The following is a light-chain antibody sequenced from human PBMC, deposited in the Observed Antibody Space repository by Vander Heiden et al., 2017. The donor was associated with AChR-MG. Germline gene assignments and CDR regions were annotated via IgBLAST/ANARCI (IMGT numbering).Light chain of an antibody. Sequence: SFDLTQPPSVSVSPGQTASITCSRSLLGDKYVCWYQTTPGQLPLIVIAQDSNRPPGSPDRFSGSNSVTTATLTISGTQAVDEAYYYCQAWNSSTAIFGGGTKLTVL. CDR1: LLGDKY. CDR2: QDS. V-gene: IGLV3-1*01. CDR3: QAWNSSTAI. J-gene: IGLJ2*01.